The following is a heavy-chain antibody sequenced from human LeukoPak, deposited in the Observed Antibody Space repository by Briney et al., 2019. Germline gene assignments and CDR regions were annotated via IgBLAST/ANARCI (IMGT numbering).Heavy chain of an antibody. CDR1: GYIFTGYY. J-gene: IGHJ4*02. V-gene: IGHV1-8*02. CDR2: INPNSGNT. Sequence: ASVKVSCKASGYIFTGYYMHWVRQAPGQGLEWMGWINPNSGNTGYAQKFQGRVTMTRNTSISTAYMELSSLRSEDTAVYYCARVGLDVTFPDYWGQGTLVTVSS. D-gene: IGHD2/OR15-2a*01. CDR3: ARVGLDVTFPDY.